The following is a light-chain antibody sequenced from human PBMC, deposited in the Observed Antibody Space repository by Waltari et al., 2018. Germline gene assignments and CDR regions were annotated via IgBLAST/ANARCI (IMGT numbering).Light chain of an antibody. J-gene: IGKJ2*01. CDR2: WAS. V-gene: IGKV4-1*01. Sequence: DIVMTQSPDSLAVSLGERATIHCYSSQSVLDPSNSKVAVAWYQQRPGQPPNLLIYWASTRQSGVPDRFSGSGSGTEFTLTISSLQAEDVAVYYCQHYYSSPYTFGQGTKLEIK. CDR1: QSVLDPSNSKVA. CDR3: QHYYSSPYT.